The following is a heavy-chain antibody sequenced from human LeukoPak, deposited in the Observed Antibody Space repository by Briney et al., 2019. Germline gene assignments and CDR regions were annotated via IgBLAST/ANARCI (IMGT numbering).Heavy chain of an antibody. CDR2: IYNDGTT. J-gene: IGHJ6*03. D-gene: IGHD2-15*01. CDR1: GFTVSSNY. Sequence: GGSLRLSCAASGFTVSSNYMSWVRQAPGKRLQWVSVIYNDGTTYYADSVKGRFTISRDNSKNMLYLQMNSLRAEDTAVYYCAREICGGSCNPPSYMDVWGNGTTVTVSS. V-gene: IGHV3-53*01. CDR3: AREICGGSCNPPSYMDV.